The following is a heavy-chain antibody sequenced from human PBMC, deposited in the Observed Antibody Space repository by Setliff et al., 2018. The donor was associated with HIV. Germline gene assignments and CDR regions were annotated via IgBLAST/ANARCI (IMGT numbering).Heavy chain of an antibody. D-gene: IGHD3-22*01. Sequence: GGSLRLSCAASGFTSSNYWMAWVRQAPGKGLEWVANIKQDGSGKYYVDSVKGRFIASTDNAKNSLFLEMNSLKAEDTAVYYCARAYNVYDYRSDSSGYDYWGQGTLVTVSS. V-gene: IGHV3-7*03. CDR3: ARAYNVYDYRSDSSGYDY. J-gene: IGHJ4*02. CDR1: GFTSSNYW. CDR2: IKQDGSGK.